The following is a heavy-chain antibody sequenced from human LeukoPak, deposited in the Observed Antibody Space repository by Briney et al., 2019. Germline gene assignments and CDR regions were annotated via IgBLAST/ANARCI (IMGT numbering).Heavy chain of an antibody. V-gene: IGHV4-38-2*02. CDR1: GYSISSAYF. CDR3: ARVRDIYFGESTFDY. Sequence: SETLSLTCTVSGYSISSAYFWGWIRQPPGKGLEWIGSINHSGTTYYNPSLKSRVTISVDTSKNQFSLKLSSVTAADTAVYYCARVRDIYFGESTFDYWGQGILVTVSS. D-gene: IGHD3-10*01. J-gene: IGHJ4*02. CDR2: INHSGTT.